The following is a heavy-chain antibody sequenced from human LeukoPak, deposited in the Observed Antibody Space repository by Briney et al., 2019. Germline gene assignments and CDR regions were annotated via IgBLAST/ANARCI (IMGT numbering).Heavy chain of an antibody. CDR3: ARADRNTIFGVVIWDAFDY. D-gene: IGHD3-3*01. Sequence: VGSLRLSCAASGFTVSSYWMSWVRRAPRKGLEWVANIKQDGSEKYYVQSVKGRFTISRDNAKNSLYLKMNSLRDEDTAVYYCARADRNTIFGVVIWDAFDYWGQGTLVTVSS. CDR1: GFTVSSYW. V-gene: IGHV3-7*01. CDR2: IKQDGSEK. J-gene: IGHJ4*02.